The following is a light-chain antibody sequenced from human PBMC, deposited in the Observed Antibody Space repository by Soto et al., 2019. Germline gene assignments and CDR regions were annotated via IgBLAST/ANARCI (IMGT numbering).Light chain of an antibody. V-gene: IGLV2-14*01. J-gene: IGLJ1*01. CDR3: SSYTTSNTRQIV. CDR2: DVS. CDR1: SSDVGGYNY. Sequence: QSALTQPASVSGSPGQSITIPCTGTSSDVGGYNYVSWYQQHPGKAPKFMIYDVSNRPSGVSNRFSGSKSGNTASLTISGLQAEDEAGYYCSSYTTSNTRQIVFGTGTKVTVL.